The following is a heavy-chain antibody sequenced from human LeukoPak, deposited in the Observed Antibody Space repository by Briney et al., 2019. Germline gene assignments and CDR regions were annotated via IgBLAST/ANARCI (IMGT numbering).Heavy chain of an antibody. CDR1: GYTLTNYA. V-gene: IGHV7-4-1*02. Sequence: ASVKVSCKASGYTLTNYALNWVRQAPGQGLEWMGWINTNTGNPTYAQGLTGRFVFSLDTSVNTAYLQISSLKAEDTAIYYCARVQGYCSTTGCYPHYWGQGTLVTVSS. CDR3: ARVQGYCSTTGCYPHY. J-gene: IGHJ4*02. D-gene: IGHD2-2*01. CDR2: INTNTGNP.